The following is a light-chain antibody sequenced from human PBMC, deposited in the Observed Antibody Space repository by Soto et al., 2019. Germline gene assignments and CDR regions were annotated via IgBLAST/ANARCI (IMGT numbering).Light chain of an antibody. CDR1: QSVTTY. V-gene: IGKV3-11*01. CDR2: DAS. CDR3: QQRISGWK. J-gene: IGKJ1*01. Sequence: EIVLTQSPATLSLSPGERATLSCRASQSVTTYLAWYQQKAGQAPRLLIYDASNRATGIPARFSGSGSGTDFTLTISSLEPEDFAVYYCQQRISGWKFGQGTKVDIK.